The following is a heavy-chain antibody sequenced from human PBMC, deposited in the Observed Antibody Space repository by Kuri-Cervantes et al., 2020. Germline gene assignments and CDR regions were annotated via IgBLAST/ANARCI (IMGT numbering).Heavy chain of an antibody. CDR3: AIDLSARHYFDY. Sequence: GGSLRLSCSASGFIFSSSAMSWVRQAPGKGPEWVSSISDSGVSTYYADSVKARFGISRDNSKNTLYLQMNSLRAEDTAVFYCAIDLSARHYFDYWGQGTLVTVSS. D-gene: IGHD2/OR15-2a*01. CDR1: GFIFSSSA. V-gene: IGHV3-23*01. CDR2: ISDSGVST. J-gene: IGHJ4*02.